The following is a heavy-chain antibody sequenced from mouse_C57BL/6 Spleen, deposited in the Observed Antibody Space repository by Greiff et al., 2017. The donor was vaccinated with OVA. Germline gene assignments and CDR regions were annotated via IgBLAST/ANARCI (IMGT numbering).Heavy chain of an antibody. CDR3: ASGTTVPSLDY. V-gene: IGHV5-12*01. CDR2: ISTGGGST. Sequence: EVQRVESGGGLVQPGGSLKLSCAASGFTFSDYYMYWVRQTPEQRLEWVAYISTGGGSTYYPDTVKGRITISRDNAKNTLYLQMSRLKSEDTAMYYGASGTTVPSLDYWGQGATVTVS. J-gene: IGHJ4*01. D-gene: IGHD1-1*01. CDR1: GFTFSDYY.